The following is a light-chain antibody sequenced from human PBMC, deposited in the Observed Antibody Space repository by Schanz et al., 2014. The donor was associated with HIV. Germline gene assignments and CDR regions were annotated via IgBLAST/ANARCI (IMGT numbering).Light chain of an antibody. CDR3: QQSGSSPQT. Sequence: EIVLTQSPGSLSLSPGGRATLSCGASQRLSSSYLAWYQQKRDQAPRLLIYGASSRATGVPDRFGGSGSGTDFTLTITRLEPEDFAVYYCQQSGSSPQTFGQGTKVEVK. J-gene: IGKJ1*01. V-gene: IGKV3-20*01. CDR2: GAS. CDR1: QRLSSSY.